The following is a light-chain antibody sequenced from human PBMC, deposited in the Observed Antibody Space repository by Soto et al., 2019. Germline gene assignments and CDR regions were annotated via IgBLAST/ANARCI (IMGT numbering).Light chain of an antibody. Sequence: DIVLTQSPATLSLSPGDRATLSCRASQSLDTYFAWYQQKPGQAPRLLIYDASNRATGIPARFSGSGSGTAFTLTISSLEPEDSAVYYCQQRTNWPPYTFGQGTKLEIK. CDR1: QSLDTY. CDR3: QQRTNWPPYT. V-gene: IGKV3-11*01. J-gene: IGKJ2*01. CDR2: DAS.